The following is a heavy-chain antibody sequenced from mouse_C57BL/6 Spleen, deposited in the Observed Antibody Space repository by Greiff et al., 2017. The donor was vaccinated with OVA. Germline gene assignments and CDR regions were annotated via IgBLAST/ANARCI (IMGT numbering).Heavy chain of an antibody. CDR2: INPNNGGT. V-gene: IGHV1-26*01. CDR1: GYTFTDYY. J-gene: IGHJ2*01. Sequence: VQLQQSGPELVKPGASVKISCKASGYTFTDYYMNWVKQSHGKSLEWIGDINPNNGGTSYNQKFMGKATLTVDKSSSTAYMELRSLTSEDSAVYYCARGGVRYFDYWGQGTTLTVSS. CDR3: ARGGVRYFDY.